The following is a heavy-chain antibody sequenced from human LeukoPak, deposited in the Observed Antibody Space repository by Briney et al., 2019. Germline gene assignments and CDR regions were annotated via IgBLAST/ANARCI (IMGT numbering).Heavy chain of an antibody. CDR1: GASISSFY. V-gene: IGHV4-4*07. D-gene: IGHD3-22*01. CDR2: IYISGST. J-gene: IGHJ4*02. Sequence: PSETLSLTCTVSGASISSFYWSWIRQPAAKGLEWIGRIYISGSTNYNPSLKSRVTMSLDTSKNQFSLKLTSVTAADTAVYYCARGPESSGYYTFDFWGQGTLVTVSS. CDR3: ARGPESSGYYTFDF.